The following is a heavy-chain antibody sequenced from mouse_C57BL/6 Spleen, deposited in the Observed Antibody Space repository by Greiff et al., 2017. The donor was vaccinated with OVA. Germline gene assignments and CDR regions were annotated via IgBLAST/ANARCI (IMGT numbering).Heavy chain of an antibody. J-gene: IGHJ4*01. Sequence: QVQLQQSGPGLVAPSQSLSITCTVSGFSLTSYGVHWVRQPPGKGLEWLVVIWSDGSTTYNSALKSRLSSSKDNSKSQVCLKMNSLQTDDTAMYYCARLYGEGYAMDYWGQGTSVTVSS. CDR1: GFSLTSYG. CDR2: IWSDGST. D-gene: IGHD1-1*02. CDR3: ARLYGEGYAMDY. V-gene: IGHV2-6*03.